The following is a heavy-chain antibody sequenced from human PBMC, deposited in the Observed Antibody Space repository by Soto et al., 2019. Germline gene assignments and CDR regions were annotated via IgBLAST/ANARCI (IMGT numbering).Heavy chain of an antibody. CDR1: GYSLTSYW. CDR2: IYPGDSDT. Sequence: PGESLKISCKGSGYSLTSYWIGWVRQMPGKGLEWMGIIYPGDSDTRYSPSFQGQVTISADKSISTAYLQWSSLKASDTAMYYCARHGGYYYDSSGAFDIWGQGTMVTVSS. D-gene: IGHD3-22*01. CDR3: ARHGGYYYDSSGAFDI. V-gene: IGHV5-51*01. J-gene: IGHJ3*02.